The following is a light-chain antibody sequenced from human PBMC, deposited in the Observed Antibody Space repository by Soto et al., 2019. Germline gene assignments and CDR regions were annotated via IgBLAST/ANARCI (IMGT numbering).Light chain of an antibody. CDR3: QHRKNWQVT. J-gene: IGKJ5*01. CDR1: QSVSSY. Sequence: EIVLTQSPVTLSLSPGERATLSCRASQSVSSYLAWYQQKPGQAPRLLIYDASNRATDIPARFSGSGSGTDFTLTISSLEPEDFAVYYCQHRKNWQVTFGQGTRLEIK. V-gene: IGKV3-11*01. CDR2: DAS.